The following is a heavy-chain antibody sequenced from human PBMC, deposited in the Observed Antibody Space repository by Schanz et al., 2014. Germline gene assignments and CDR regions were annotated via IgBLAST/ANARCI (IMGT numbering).Heavy chain of an antibody. D-gene: IGHD6-19*01. V-gene: IGHV1-18*01. CDR2: ISAYNGNT. J-gene: IGHJ4*02. CDR1: GYTFTSYG. Sequence: QVQLVQSGDEVKKPGASVKVSCKASGYTFTSYGINWVRQAPGQGLEWMGWISAYNGNTNYAQKLQGRVTMTTDTSTSTAYMELRSLRSDDTAVYYCARGGYSSGWYDRDIAHFDYGGQGTLVTVSS. CDR3: ARGGYSSGWYDRDIAHFDY.